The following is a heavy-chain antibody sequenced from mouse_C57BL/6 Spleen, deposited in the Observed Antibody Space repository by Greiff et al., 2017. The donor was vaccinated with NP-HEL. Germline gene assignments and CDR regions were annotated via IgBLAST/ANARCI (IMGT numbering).Heavy chain of an antibody. CDR2: IRNKANGYTT. V-gene: IGHV7-3*01. CDR1: GFTFTDYY. Sequence: EVKLVESGGGLVQPGGSLSLSCAASGFTFTDYYMSWVRQPPGKALEWLGFIRNKANGYTTEYSASVKGRFTISRDNSQSILYLQMNALRAGDSATYYCARYNDDGYAMDYWGQGTSVTVSS. J-gene: IGHJ4*01. D-gene: IGHD2-12*01. CDR3: ARYNDDGYAMDY.